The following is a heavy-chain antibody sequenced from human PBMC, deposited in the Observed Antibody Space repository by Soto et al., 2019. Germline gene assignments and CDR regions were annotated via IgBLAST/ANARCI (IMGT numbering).Heavy chain of an antibody. CDR3: ARARRLDYDFWTYFDY. CDR1: GYSISSGYY. Sequence: KPSETLSLTCAVSGYSISSGYYWGWIRQPPGKGLEWIGSIYHSGSTYYNPSLKSRVTISVDTSKNQFSLKLSSVTAADTAVYYCARARRLDYDFWTYFDYWGQGTLVTVSS. V-gene: IGHV4-38-2*01. J-gene: IGHJ4*02. CDR2: IYHSGST. D-gene: IGHD3-3*01.